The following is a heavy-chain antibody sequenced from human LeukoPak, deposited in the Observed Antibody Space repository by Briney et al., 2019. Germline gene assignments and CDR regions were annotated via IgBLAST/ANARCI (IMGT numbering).Heavy chain of an antibody. CDR2: ISWNSGSI. D-gene: IGHD3-22*01. Sequence: GGSMRLSCAASGFTFDDYAMHWVRQAPGKGLEWVSGISWNSGSIGHADSVKGRFTISRDNAKNSLYLQMNSLRAKDMALYYCAKDTRRYYYDSSGCAFDIWGQGTMVTVSS. CDR3: AKDTRRYYYDSSGCAFDI. J-gene: IGHJ3*02. V-gene: IGHV3-9*03. CDR1: GFTFDDYA.